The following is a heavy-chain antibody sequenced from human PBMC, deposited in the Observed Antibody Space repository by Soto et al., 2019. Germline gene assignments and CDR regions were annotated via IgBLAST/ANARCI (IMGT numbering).Heavy chain of an antibody. Sequence: ESGPTLVNPTQTLTLTCTFSGFSLSTSGMCVSWIRQPPGKALEWLARIDWDDDKYYSTSLETRLTISKDTSKNQVVLTMTNMDPVDTATYYCARINHLDYYYMDVWGKGTTVTVSS. CDR2: IDWDDDK. V-gene: IGHV2-70*11. CDR1: GFSLSTSGMC. CDR3: ARINHLDYYYMDV. J-gene: IGHJ6*03.